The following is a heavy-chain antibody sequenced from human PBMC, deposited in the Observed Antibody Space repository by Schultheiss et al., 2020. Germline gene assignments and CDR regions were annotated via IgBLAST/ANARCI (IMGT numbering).Heavy chain of an antibody. V-gene: IGHV1-69*13. CDR3: ARDEDYGGSWFDP. CDR2: IIPIFGTA. J-gene: IGHJ5*02. CDR1: GGTFSSYA. D-gene: IGHD4-23*01. Sequence: SVKVSCKASGGTFSSYAISWVRQAPGQGLEWMGGIIPIFGTANYAQKFQGRVTITADESTSTAYMELSSLRSEDTAVYYCARDEDYGGSWFDPWGQGTLVTVSS.